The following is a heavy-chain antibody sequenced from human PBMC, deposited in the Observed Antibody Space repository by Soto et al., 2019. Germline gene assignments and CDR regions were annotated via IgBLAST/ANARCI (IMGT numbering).Heavy chain of an antibody. CDR2: IKQDGSET. CDR3: AARIAAGGGMAG. CDR1: GFTFSTSW. D-gene: IGHD6-13*01. Sequence: GGSLRLSCAASGFTFSTSWMTWVRQAPGKGLEWVANIKQDGSETYYVDSVKGRFTISRDNAKNSLDLQMNNVRGEDTAVYYCAARIAAGGGMAGWCQGATATVSS. J-gene: IGHJ6*02. V-gene: IGHV3-7*01.